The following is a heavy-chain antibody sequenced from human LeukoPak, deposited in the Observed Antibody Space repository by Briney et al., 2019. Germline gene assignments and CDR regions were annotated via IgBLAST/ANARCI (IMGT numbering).Heavy chain of an antibody. D-gene: IGHD3-10*01. V-gene: IGHV3-33*01. J-gene: IGHJ4*02. CDR1: GFTFSAYG. CDR3: ARDMGGSGSQPDY. Sequence: GGSLRLSCEASGFTFSAYGMHWVRQAPGKGLEWVAIIWYDGNKKYYADSVKGRFVISRDNSENTLYLQMNGLRAEDTAVYYCARDMGGSGSQPDYWGQGTLVTVSS. CDR2: IWYDGNKK.